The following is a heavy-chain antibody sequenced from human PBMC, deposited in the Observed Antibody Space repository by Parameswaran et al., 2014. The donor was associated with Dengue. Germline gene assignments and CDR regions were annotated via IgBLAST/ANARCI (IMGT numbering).Heavy chain of an antibody. D-gene: IGHD1-1*01. J-gene: IGHJ6*02. Sequence: VRQMPGKGLEWVSYISSSSSTIYHADSVKGRFTISRDNAKNSLYLQMNSLRAEDTAVYYCARTTGTKVTYYGMDVWGQGTTVTVSS. V-gene: IGHV3-48*01. CDR2: ISSSSSTI. CDR3: ARTTGTKVTYYGMDV.